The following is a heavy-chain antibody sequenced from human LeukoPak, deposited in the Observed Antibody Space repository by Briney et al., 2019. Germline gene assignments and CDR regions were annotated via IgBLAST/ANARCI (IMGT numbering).Heavy chain of an antibody. D-gene: IGHD3-10*01. Sequence: GGSLRLSCAASGFTVSSNYMSWVRQAPGKGLEWVSVIYSGGGTYYADSVKGRFTISRDNSKNTLYLQMNSLRAEDTAVYYCARAMWGFQASGYYFDYWGQGTLVTVSS. CDR2: IYSGGGT. V-gene: IGHV3-53*01. J-gene: IGHJ4*02. CDR3: ARAMWGFQASGYYFDY. CDR1: GFTVSSNY.